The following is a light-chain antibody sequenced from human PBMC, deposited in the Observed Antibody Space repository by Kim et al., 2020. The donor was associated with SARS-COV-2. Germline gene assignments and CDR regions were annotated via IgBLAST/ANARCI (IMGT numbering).Light chain of an antibody. V-gene: IGLV1-44*01. CDR2: GND. Sequence: GQRVTISGSGSTSTIGNNPVQWYQQLPGAAPKLLIYGNDQRPSGVPYRFSASKYGTSASLAIGGLQSEDEADYFCASWHDSLNGPVFGGGTQLTVL. CDR3: ASWHDSLNGPV. CDR1: TSTIGNNP. J-gene: IGLJ2*01.